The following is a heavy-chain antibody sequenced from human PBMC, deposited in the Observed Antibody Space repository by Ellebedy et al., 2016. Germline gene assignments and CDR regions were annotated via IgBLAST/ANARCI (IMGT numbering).Heavy chain of an antibody. V-gene: IGHV4-61*01. CDR2: IYYSGST. D-gene: IGHD2-15*01. CDR1: GGSVSSGSYY. CDR3: ARDAVVAAIHYYYYGMDV. J-gene: IGHJ6*02. Sequence: GSLRLXXTVSGGSVSSGSYYWSWIRQPPGKGLVWIGYIYYSGSTNYNPSLKSRVTISVDTSKNQFSLKLSSVTAADTAVYYCARDAVVAAIHYYYYGMDVWGQGTTVTVSS.